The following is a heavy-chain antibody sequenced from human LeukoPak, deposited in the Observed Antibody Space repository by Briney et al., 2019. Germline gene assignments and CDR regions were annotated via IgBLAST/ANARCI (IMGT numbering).Heavy chain of an antibody. Sequence: SQTLSLTCTVSGYSISSGYYWGWIRPPPGKGLEWIGSIYHSGSTYYNPSLKSRVTISVDTSKNQFSLKLSSGTAADTAVYYCASLSRLRILEWLSRYYFDYWGQGTLVTVSS. CDR1: GYSISSGYY. J-gene: IGHJ4*02. CDR2: IYHSGST. CDR3: ASLSRLRILEWLSRYYFDY. D-gene: IGHD3-3*01. V-gene: IGHV4-38-2*02.